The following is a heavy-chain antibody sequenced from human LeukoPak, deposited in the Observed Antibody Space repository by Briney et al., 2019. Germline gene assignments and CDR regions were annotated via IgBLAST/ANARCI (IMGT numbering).Heavy chain of an antibody. V-gene: IGHV4-4*09. Sequence: SETLSLTRTVSGVSISSYYWSWIRQPPGKGLEWIGYIYTSGSTNHNPSLQSRVTISVDTSKNQFSLKLSSVTAADTAVYYCARHVSTSESENFDYWGQGTLVTVSS. CDR3: ARHVSTSESENFDY. CDR2: IYTSGST. D-gene: IGHD3-10*02. J-gene: IGHJ4*02. CDR1: GVSISSYY.